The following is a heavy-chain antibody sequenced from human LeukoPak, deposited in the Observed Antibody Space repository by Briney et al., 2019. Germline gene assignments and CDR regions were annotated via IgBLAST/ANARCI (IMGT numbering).Heavy chain of an antibody. D-gene: IGHD2-15*01. Sequence: PSETLSLTCTVSGASITSYYWGWIRQPPGKGLEWIGSIYYSGSTYYNPSLKSRVTISVDTSKNQFSLKLSSVTAADTAAYYCARVAGAWFDPWGQGTLVTVSS. V-gene: IGHV4-39*01. CDR1: GASITSYY. CDR2: IYYSGST. J-gene: IGHJ5*02. CDR3: ARVAGAWFDP.